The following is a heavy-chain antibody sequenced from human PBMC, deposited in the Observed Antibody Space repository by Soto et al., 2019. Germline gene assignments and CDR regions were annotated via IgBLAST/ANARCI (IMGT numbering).Heavy chain of an antibody. CDR1: GYTFTSYG. CDR3: AGSWGGENAFDI. D-gene: IGHD4-17*01. V-gene: IGHV1-18*01. J-gene: IGHJ3*02. Sequence: ASVKVSCKASGYTFTSYGISWVRQAPGQGLEWMGWISAYNGNTNYVQKLQGRVTMTTDTSTSTAYMELRSLRSDDTAVYYCAGSWGGENAFDIWGQGTMVTVSS. CDR2: ISAYNGNT.